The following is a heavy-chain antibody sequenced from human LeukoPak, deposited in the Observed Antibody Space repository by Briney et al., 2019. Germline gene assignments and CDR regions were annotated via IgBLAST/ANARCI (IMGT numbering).Heavy chain of an antibody. Sequence: GGSLRLSCAASRFTFSDYYMSWIRQAPGKGLEWLSYISSSGNTIYYADSVKGRFTISGDNAKNSLYLQMNSLRAEDTAVYYCARVAAAGGYYFDYWGQGTLVTVSS. CDR2: ISSSGNTI. CDR1: RFTFSDYY. D-gene: IGHD6-13*01. V-gene: IGHV3-11*04. J-gene: IGHJ4*02. CDR3: ARVAAAGGYYFDY.